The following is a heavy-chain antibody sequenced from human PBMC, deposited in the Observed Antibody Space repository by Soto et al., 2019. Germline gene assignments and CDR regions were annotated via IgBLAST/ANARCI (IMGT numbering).Heavy chain of an antibody. CDR3: AKDDRYCSGGSCYTPPRKGIPY. J-gene: IGHJ4*02. Sequence: GGSLRLSCAASGFAFTAYWFSWVRQAPGKGLEWVANINNDGNKKHYVDSVKGRFTISRDNAKNSLYLQMNSLRAEDTAVYYCAKDDRYCSGGSCYTPPRKGIPYWGQGTLVTVSS. D-gene: IGHD2-15*01. CDR1: GFAFTAYW. V-gene: IGHV3-7*05. CDR2: INNDGNKK.